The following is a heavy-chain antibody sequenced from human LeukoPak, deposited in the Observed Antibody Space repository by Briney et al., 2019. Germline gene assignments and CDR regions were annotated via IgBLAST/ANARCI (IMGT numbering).Heavy chain of an antibody. Sequence: GRSLRLSCEASGFTFNYYAMHWVRQAPGKGLELVSGISWNSGSIGYADSVKCRFTISRDNAKNSLYLHINRLRTENTALYYCAKDMYSSGSNGEGYLQHWGQGTLVTVSS. V-gene: IGHV3-9*01. CDR1: GFTFNYYA. D-gene: IGHD6-19*01. CDR3: AKDMYSSGSNGEGYLQH. J-gene: IGHJ1*01. CDR2: ISWNSGSI.